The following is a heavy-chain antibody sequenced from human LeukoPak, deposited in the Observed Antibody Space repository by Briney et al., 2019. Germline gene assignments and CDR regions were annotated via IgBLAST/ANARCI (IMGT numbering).Heavy chain of an antibody. CDR3: ARDRAYGDYAA. CDR1: GFTFSNYA. Sequence: PGGSLRLSCAASGFTFSNYAMTWVRQAPGKGLEWVSGISGGGGSTYYADSVKGRFTISRDNSKNTVYLQMNSLRADDTAVYYCARDRAYGDYAAWGQGTLVTVSS. D-gene: IGHD4-17*01. V-gene: IGHV3-23*01. J-gene: IGHJ5*02. CDR2: ISGGGGST.